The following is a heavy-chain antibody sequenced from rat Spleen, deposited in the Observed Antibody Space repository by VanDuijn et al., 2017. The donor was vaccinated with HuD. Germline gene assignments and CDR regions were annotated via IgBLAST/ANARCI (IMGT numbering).Heavy chain of an antibody. V-gene: IGHV3-1*01. CDR1: GYSITSNY. D-gene: IGHD3-4*01. J-gene: IGHJ4*01. CDR2: IGYSGTT. Sequence: EVQLQESGPGLVKPSQSLSLTCSVTGYSITSNYWGWIRKFPGSKMEWMGYIGYSGTTSYNPSLKSRISITRDTSKNQFFLQVNSVTTEDTATYYCARTNNPYYYVMDAWGQGASVTVSS. CDR3: ARTNNPYYYVMDA.